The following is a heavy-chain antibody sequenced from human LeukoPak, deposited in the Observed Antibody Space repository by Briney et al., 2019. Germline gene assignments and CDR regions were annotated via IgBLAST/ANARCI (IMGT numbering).Heavy chain of an antibody. D-gene: IGHD3-9*01. CDR3: ARDPGQYYDILTGYYTPYYFDY. CDR1: GYTFTSYG. Sequence: ASVKVSCKASGYTFTSYGISWVRQAPGQGLEWMGWISAYNGNTNYAQKLQGRVTMTTDTSTSTVYMELRSLRSDDTAVYYCARDPGQYYDILTGYYTPYYFDYWGQGTLVTVSS. CDR2: ISAYNGNT. J-gene: IGHJ4*02. V-gene: IGHV1-18*01.